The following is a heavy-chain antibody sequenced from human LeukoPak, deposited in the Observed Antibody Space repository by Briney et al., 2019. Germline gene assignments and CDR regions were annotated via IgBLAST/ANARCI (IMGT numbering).Heavy chain of an antibody. J-gene: IGHJ6*04. CDR1: GFTLSSYS. V-gene: IGHV3-48*04. CDR2: ISSSGSTI. D-gene: IGHD3-10*02. Sequence: GGSLRLSCAASGFTLSSYSMNWVRQAPGKGLEWVSYISSSGSTIYYADSVKGRFTISIDNAKNTQYLQMNSLRAQDTAVYYCAELGITMIGGVWGKGTTVTISS. CDR3: AELGITMIGGV.